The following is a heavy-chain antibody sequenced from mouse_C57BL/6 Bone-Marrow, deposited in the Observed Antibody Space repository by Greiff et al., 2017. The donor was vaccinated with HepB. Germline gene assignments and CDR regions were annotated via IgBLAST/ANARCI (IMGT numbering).Heavy chain of an antibody. J-gene: IGHJ2*01. Sequence: VQLKQPGAELVKPGASVKMSCKASGYTFTSYWITWVKQRPGQGLEWIGDIYPGSGSTNYNEKFKSKATLTVDTSSSTAYMQLSSLTSEDSAVYYCARPPPFYGSSYVGDYWGQGTTLTVSS. D-gene: IGHD1-1*01. V-gene: IGHV1-55*01. CDR1: GYTFTSYW. CDR3: ARPPPFYGSSYVGDY. CDR2: IYPGSGST.